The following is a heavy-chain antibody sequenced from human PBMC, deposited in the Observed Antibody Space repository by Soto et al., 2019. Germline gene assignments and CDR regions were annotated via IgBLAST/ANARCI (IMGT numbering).Heavy chain of an antibody. V-gene: IGHV4-61*08. CDR1: GGSISSGGYY. CDR2: IYYSGTT. Sequence: SETLSLTCTVSGGSISSGGYYWSWIRQHPGKGLEWIGYIYYSGTTNYNPSLKSRVTISVDLSKNRFSLRLSSVTTADTALYYCARTTAVPNTLRSRYFFDYWGQGTLVTVSS. J-gene: IGHJ4*02. D-gene: IGHD4-17*01. CDR3: ARTTAVPNTLRSRYFFDY.